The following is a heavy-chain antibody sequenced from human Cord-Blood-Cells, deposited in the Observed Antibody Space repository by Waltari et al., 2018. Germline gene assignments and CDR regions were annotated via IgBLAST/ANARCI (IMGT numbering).Heavy chain of an antibody. CDR1: GGSFSGYY. Sequence: QVQLQQWGAGLLKPSETLSLTCAVYGGSFSGYYWRWIRQPPGKGLEWIGEINHSGSTNYNPSLKSRVTISVDTSKNQFSLKLSSVTAADTAVYYCAREITFGGVIVGRPNWFDPWGQGTLVTVSS. CDR2: INHSGST. CDR3: AREITFGGVIVGRPNWFDP. D-gene: IGHD3-16*02. V-gene: IGHV4-34*01. J-gene: IGHJ5*02.